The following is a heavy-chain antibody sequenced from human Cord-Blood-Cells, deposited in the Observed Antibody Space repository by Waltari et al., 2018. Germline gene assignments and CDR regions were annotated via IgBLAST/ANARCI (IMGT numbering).Heavy chain of an antibody. CDR3: ATFAPKYSSGWSNWFDP. CDR1: GGSISSSSYY. V-gene: IGHV4-39*07. J-gene: IGHJ5*02. CDR2: IDYSGST. D-gene: IGHD6-19*01. Sequence: QLQLQESGPGLVKPSEPLSLTCTVSGGSISSSSYYWGWIRQPPGKGLEWIGSIDYSGSTYYNPSLKSRVTISVDTSKNQFSLKLSSVTAADTAVYYCATFAPKYSSGWSNWFDPWGQGTLVTVSS.